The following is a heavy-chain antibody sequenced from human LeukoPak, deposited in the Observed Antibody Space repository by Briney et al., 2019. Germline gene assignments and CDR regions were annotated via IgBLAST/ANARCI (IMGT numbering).Heavy chain of an antibody. J-gene: IGHJ4*02. D-gene: IGHD4-11*01. Sequence: PGGSLRLSCAASGFTFSSYAMSWVRQAPGKGLEWVSAISGSGGSTYYADSVKGRFTISRDNSKNMVYLQMNSLRAEDTAVYYCARDGIFEDNSNWYGDFDYWGQGTLVTVSS. CDR1: GFTFSSYA. CDR2: ISGSGGST. V-gene: IGHV3-23*01. CDR3: ARDGIFEDNSNWYGDFDY.